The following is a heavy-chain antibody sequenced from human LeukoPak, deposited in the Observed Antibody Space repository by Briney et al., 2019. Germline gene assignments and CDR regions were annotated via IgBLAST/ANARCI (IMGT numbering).Heavy chain of an antibody. CDR3: ARRAAALGAFDY. D-gene: IGHD6-13*01. V-gene: IGHV3-74*01. Sequence: PGGSLRLSCAASRFTFSNYWMHWVRQAPGKGLVWVSRINSDGSSISYADSVKGRFTISRDNAKNTLYLQMNSLRAEDTAVHYCARRAAALGAFDYWGQGTLVTVSS. CDR1: RFTFSNYW. CDR2: INSDGSSI. J-gene: IGHJ4*02.